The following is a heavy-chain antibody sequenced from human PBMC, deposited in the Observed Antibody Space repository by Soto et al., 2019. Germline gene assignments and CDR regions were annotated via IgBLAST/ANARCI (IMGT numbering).Heavy chain of an antibody. CDR3: ARTDSYGSWAAWF. CDR2: ISSSGRT. D-gene: IGHD3-16*01. J-gene: IGHJ4*02. Sequence: PSETLSLTCTVSGDSVSSGRYFWTWIRQPPGKGLEYIAYISSSGRTNYNSSLESRVSISLDTSKNQVSLKLNPVTAADTAMYFCARTDSYGSWAAWFWGQGTLVTVSS. CDR1: GDSVSSGRYF. V-gene: IGHV4-61*01.